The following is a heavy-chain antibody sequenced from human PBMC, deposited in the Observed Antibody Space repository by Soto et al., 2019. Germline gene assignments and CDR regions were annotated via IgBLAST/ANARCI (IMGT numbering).Heavy chain of an antibody. D-gene: IGHD2-2*01. V-gene: IGHV3-48*03. J-gene: IGHJ4*02. CDR3: ASLCSTWRSHDDY. CDR2: ISSSGSTI. Sequence: WGSLSLSCAASGVTFSRYNYYSVRQAPGKGLDWVSYISSSGSTISNADPMKGVFTISRDNAKNSLALQMNRLRAEDTAVYCRASLCSTWRSHDDYWGQGTLVTVSS. CDR1: GVTFSRYN.